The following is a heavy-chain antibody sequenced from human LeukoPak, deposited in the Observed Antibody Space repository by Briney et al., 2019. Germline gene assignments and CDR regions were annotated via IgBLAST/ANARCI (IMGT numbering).Heavy chain of an antibody. J-gene: IGHJ3*02. CDR1: GFSLSTSGVG. Sequence: SGPTLVRPTQTLTLTCTFSGFSLSTSGVGVGWIRQPPGKALEWLALIYWDDDKRYSPSLKSRLTITKDTSKNQVVLTMTNMDPVDTATYYCAHRLPEAVAAGDAFDIWGQGTMVTVSS. V-gene: IGHV2-5*02. CDR3: AHRLPEAVAAGDAFDI. D-gene: IGHD6-19*01. CDR2: IYWDDDK.